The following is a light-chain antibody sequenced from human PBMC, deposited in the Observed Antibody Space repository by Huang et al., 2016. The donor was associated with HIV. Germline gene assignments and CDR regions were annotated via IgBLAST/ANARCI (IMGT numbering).Light chain of an antibody. CDR3: QQSYSTPLT. CDR2: AAS. J-gene: IGKJ4*01. CDR1: QSISSY. V-gene: IGKV1-39*01. Sequence: DIQMTQSPSPLSASVGDRVTITCRASQSISSYLNLYQQKPGKAPKRLIYAASSLQSGVPSRFSGSGSGTDFTLTVSNLQPEDFAAYYCQQSYSTPLTFGRGTKVEIK.